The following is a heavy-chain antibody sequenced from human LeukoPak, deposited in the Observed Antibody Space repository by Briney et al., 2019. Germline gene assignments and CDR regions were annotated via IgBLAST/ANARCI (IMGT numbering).Heavy chain of an antibody. V-gene: IGHV3-21*04. J-gene: IGHJ5*02. CDR2: ISSSSSYI. CDR1: GFTFSSYS. D-gene: IGHD6-6*01. CDR3: TRQEYSSSFFWFDP. Sequence: GGSLRLSCAASGFTFSSYSMNWVRQAPGKGLEWVSSISSSSSYIYYADSVKGRFTISRDDSKNTAYLQMNSLKTEDTAVYYCTRQEYSSSFFWFDPWGQGTLVTVSS.